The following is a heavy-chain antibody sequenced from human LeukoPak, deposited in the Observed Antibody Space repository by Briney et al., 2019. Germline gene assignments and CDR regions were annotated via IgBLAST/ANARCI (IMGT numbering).Heavy chain of an antibody. CDR3: ATLQSSGYDYSDY. CDR2: IYYSGST. CDR1: GGSISSYY. D-gene: IGHD3-22*01. V-gene: IGHV4-59*08. J-gene: IGHJ4*02. Sequence: PSETLSLTCTVSGGSISSYYWGWIRQPPGKGLEWIGYIYYSGSTDYNPSLKSRVTMSVDTSRNQFSLNLRSVTAADTAVYYCATLQSSGYDYSDYWGQGILVTVSS.